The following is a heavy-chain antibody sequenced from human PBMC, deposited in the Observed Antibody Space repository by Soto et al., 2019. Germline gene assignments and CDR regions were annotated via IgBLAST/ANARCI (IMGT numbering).Heavy chain of an antibody. D-gene: IGHD6-19*01. CDR1: GYTFTSYA. CDR3: ARGGSGWYNFDY. V-gene: IGHV1-2*02. Sequence: ASVKVSCKASGYTFTSYAMHWVRQAPGQRLEWMGWINPSNGNTKYAQKFQGRVTMTRDTSISTAYMELSRLRSDDTAVYYCARGGSGWYNFDYWGQGTLVTVSS. CDR2: INPSNGNT. J-gene: IGHJ4*02.